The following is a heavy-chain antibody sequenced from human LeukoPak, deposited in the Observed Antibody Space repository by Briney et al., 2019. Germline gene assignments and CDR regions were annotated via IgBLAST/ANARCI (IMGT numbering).Heavy chain of an antibody. CDR2: IYPGDSDT. V-gene: IGHV5-51*01. CDR1: GFSFTTYW. CDR3: ARRVFLSDPFDI. J-gene: IGHJ3*02. D-gene: IGHD3-3*01. Sequence: GESLKISCKGSGFSFTTYWIGWVRQMPGKGLEWMGIIYPGDSDTRYSPSFQGQVTISADRSISTAYLQWSSLKASDTAMYYCARRVFLSDPFDIWGQGTMVSVSS.